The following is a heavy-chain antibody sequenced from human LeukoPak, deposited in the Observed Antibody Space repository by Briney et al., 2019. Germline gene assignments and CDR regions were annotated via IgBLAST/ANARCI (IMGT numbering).Heavy chain of an antibody. J-gene: IGHJ6*03. V-gene: IGHV4-59*01. CDR1: GGSIRGYY. CDR3: AKGGYCSGGSCYAYYYYYMDV. Sequence: SETLSLTCNVSGGSIRGYYWSWIRQPPGKGLEWIGYIYSSGSTNYNPSFKSRVTMSVDTSKNQFSLKVSSVTAADTAVYYCAKGGYCSGGSCYAYYYYYMDVWGKGTTVTISS. CDR2: IYSSGST. D-gene: IGHD2-15*01.